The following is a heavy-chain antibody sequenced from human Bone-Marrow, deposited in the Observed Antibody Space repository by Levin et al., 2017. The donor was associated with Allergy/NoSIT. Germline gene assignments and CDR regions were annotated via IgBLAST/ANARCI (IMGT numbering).Heavy chain of an antibody. CDR1: GFTFSNYA. CDR2: IGGSGGST. Sequence: GGSLRLSCAASGFTFSNYAMNWVRQAPGKGLQWVSAIGGSGGSTYYADSVKGRFTISRDNSRNTLYLQMNSLRAEDTAVYYCAKDPKYTSGWFFDLWGRGTLVTVSS. J-gene: IGHJ2*01. CDR3: AKDPKYTSGWFFDL. D-gene: IGHD6-19*01. V-gene: IGHV3-23*01.